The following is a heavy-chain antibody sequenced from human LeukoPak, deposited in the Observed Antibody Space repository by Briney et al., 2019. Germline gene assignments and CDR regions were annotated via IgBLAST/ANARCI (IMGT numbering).Heavy chain of an antibody. J-gene: IGHJ4*02. CDR2: ISSGGTTI. CDR3: ASARLYSSSWYCYFDY. D-gene: IGHD6-13*01. CDR1: GFTLSNYW. V-gene: IGHV3-48*04. Sequence: QSGGSLRLSCAASGFTLSNYWMNWVRQAPGEGLEWVSYISSGGTTIYYADSVKGRFTISRDNAKNSLYLQMNNLGAEDTAVYYCASARLYSSSWYCYFDYWGRGTLVTVSS.